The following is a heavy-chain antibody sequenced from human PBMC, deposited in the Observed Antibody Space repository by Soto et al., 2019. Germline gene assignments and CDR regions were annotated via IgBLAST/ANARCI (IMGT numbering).Heavy chain of an antibody. CDR3: AKDLGYSSFDY. D-gene: IGHD2-15*01. Sequence: GGSLRLSCAASGFTFSTYAMSWARQAPGKGLEWVSDISGSGGSTYYADSVKGRFTISRDNSKNTLYLQMNSLRAEDTAVYYCAKDLGYSSFDYWGQGTLVTVSS. CDR1: GFTFSTYA. CDR2: ISGSGGST. J-gene: IGHJ4*02. V-gene: IGHV3-23*01.